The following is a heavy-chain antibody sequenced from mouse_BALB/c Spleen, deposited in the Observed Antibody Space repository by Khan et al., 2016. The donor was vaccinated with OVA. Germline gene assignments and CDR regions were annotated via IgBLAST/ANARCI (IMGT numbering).Heavy chain of an antibody. CDR3: ARSYGSWAMDY. V-gene: IGHV3-8*02. J-gene: IGHJ4*01. D-gene: IGHD1-1*01. Sequence: EVKLLESGPSLVKPSQTLSLTCSVTGYSITSGFWNWIRKFPGNKFEYLGYITYSGNTYSNPSLKSRISITRDTSKSQYYLQLNSVTTEDTATYYCARSYGSWAMDYWGQGTSVTVSS. CDR2: ITYSGNT. CDR1: GYSITSGF.